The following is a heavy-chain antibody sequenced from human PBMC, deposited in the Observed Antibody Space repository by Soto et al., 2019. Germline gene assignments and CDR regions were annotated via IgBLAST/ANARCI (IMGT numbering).Heavy chain of an antibody. Sequence: PGWSLRLSCAASGFTFSSYAMHWVRQAPGKGLEWVAVISYDGSNKYYADSVKGRFTISRDNSKNTLYLQMNSLRAEDTAVYYCARDGGYCSSTSCSYYFVYWSQGT. V-gene: IGHV3-30-3*01. CDR1: GFTFSSYA. J-gene: IGHJ4*02. D-gene: IGHD2-2*01. CDR3: ARDGGYCSSTSCSYYFVY. CDR2: ISYDGSNK.